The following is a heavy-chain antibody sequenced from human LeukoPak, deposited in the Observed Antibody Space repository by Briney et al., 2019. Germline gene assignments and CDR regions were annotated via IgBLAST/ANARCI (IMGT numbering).Heavy chain of an antibody. Sequence: GGSLRLSCTASGFTFGGYLMSWFRQAPGKGLEWIGFISGGTTEYAASVKGRFTISRDDSTSIAYLQMNSLTTEDTAVYYCSRGSGWLSVYWGQGTLVTVSS. CDR3: SRGSGWLSVY. CDR2: ISGGTT. V-gene: IGHV3-49*03. CDR1: GFTFGGYL. D-gene: IGHD6-19*01. J-gene: IGHJ4*02.